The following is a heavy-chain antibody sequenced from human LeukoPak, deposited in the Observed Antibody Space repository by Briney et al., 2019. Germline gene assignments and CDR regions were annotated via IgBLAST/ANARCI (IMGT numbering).Heavy chain of an antibody. CDR2: IKSKTDGGTT. CDR3: TTEQIYYYDSSGYYARRAFDI. V-gene: IGHV3-15*01. CDR1: GFTFSNAW. J-gene: IGHJ3*02. D-gene: IGHD3-22*01. Sequence: GGSLRLSCAASGFTFSNAWMSWVRQAPGKGLEWVGRIKSKTDGGTTDYAAPVKGRFTISRDDSKNTLYLQMNSLKTEDTAVYYCTTEQIYYYDSSGYYARRAFDIWGQGTMVTVSS.